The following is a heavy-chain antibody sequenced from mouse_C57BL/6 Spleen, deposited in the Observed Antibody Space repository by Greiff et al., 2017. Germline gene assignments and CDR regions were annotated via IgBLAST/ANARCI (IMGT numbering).Heavy chain of an antibody. CDR3: AREDGYYSAWFAY. D-gene: IGHD2-3*01. V-gene: IGHV1-55*01. J-gene: IGHJ3*01. Sequence: QVQLQQPGAELVKPGASVKMSCKASGYTFTSYWITWVKQRPGQGLEWIGDIYPGSGSTNYNEKFTSKATLTVDTSSSTAYMQLSSLTSEDSAVYYCAREDGYYSAWFAYWGQGTLVTVSA. CDR2: IYPGSGST. CDR1: GYTFTSYW.